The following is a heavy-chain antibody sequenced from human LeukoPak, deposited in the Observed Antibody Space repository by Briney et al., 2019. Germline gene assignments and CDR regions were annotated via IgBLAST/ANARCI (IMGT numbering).Heavy chain of an antibody. D-gene: IGHD1-26*01. J-gene: IGHJ3*02. V-gene: IGHV1-69*11. CDR2: IIPILGTA. Sequence: ASVKVSCKASGGTFSRYAISWVRQAPGQGLEWMGRIIPILGTANYAQKFQGRVTITTDESTSTAYMELSSLRSEDTAVYYCARSPSIVGAGDDAFDIWGQGTMVTVSS. CDR3: ARSPSIVGAGDDAFDI. CDR1: GGTFSRYA.